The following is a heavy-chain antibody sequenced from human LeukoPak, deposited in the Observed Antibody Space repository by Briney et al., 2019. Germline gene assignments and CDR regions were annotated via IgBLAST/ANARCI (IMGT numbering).Heavy chain of an antibody. V-gene: IGHV4-39*01. CDR3: ARRSDSGSDDGEDYFDC. Sequence: SETLSLTCTVSGGSINSGTFYWGWIRQPPGKGLEWIGSMYYDGSSYYNPSLKSRVTTSVDTSKNQFSLKLTSVTAADTAVYFCARRSDSGSDDGEDYFDCWGQGTLVTVSS. CDR2: MYYDGSS. CDR1: GGSINSGTFY. D-gene: IGHD1-26*01. J-gene: IGHJ4*02.